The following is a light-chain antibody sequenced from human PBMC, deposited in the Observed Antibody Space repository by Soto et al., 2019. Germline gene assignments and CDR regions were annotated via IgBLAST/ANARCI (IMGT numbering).Light chain of an antibody. CDR2: GAS. Sequence: IVLTQSPGTLSLSPGERATLSCRASQSVSSTYIAWYQQNPGQAPRLLIYGASSRATGIPDRFSGSGSGTAFTLTISRLEPEDFAVYFFQQYGRSPPFTFGQGNKVEIK. J-gene: IGKJ2*01. V-gene: IGKV3-20*01. CDR1: QSVSSTY. CDR3: QQYGRSPPFT.